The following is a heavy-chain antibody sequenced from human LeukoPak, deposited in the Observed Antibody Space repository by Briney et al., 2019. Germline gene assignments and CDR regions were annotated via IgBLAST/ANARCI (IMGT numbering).Heavy chain of an antibody. CDR3: ASLRERSYYARGFDY. Sequence: SETLSLTCTVSGGSISSYYWSWIRQPPGKGLEWIGYIYYSGSTNYNPSLKSRVTISVDTSKNQFSLKLSSVTAADTAVFYCASLRERSYYARGFDYWGQGTLVTVSS. CDR1: GGSISSYY. CDR2: IYYSGST. J-gene: IGHJ4*02. D-gene: IGHD1-26*01. V-gene: IGHV4-59*08.